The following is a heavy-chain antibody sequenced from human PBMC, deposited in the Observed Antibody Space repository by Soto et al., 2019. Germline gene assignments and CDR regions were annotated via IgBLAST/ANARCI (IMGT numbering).Heavy chain of an antibody. CDR2: IYYSGST. D-gene: IGHD1-26*01. CDR1: GGSISSGGYY. V-gene: IGHV4-31*03. CDR3: ARGGSYGDEHWYFDL. J-gene: IGHJ2*01. Sequence: QVQLQESGPGLVKPSQTLSLTCTVSGGSISSGGYYWSWIRQHPGKGLEWIGYIYYSGSTYYNPSLKSRVTISVDTSKNQFSLKLSSVTAADTAVYYCARGGSYGDEHWYFDLWGRGTLVSVSS.